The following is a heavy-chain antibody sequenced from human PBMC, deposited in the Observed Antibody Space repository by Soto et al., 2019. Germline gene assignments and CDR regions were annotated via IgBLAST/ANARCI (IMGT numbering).Heavy chain of an antibody. CDR2: IIPIFGTA. CDR3: ARGRDYYDSSGYYYGY. D-gene: IGHD3-22*01. V-gene: IGHV1-69*01. Sequence: QVQLVQSGAEVKKPGSSVKVSCKASGGTFSSYAISWVRQAPGQGLEWMGGIIPIFGTANYAQKFQGRVTITADESTSTADMELSSLRSEDTAVYYCARGRDYYDSSGYYYGYWGQGTLVTVSS. CDR1: GGTFSSYA. J-gene: IGHJ4*02.